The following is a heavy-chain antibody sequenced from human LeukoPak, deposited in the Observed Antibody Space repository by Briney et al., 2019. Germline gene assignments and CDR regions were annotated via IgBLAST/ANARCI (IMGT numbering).Heavy chain of an antibody. Sequence: GESLRISCEGSGYSFTTYWIHWVRQMPGKGLEWMGRIDPSDSYTNYNPSFQGHVTISADKSISTAYLQWSTLKASDTAMYYCARRTNPIAAAGTTVDWFFDPWGRGTLVTVSS. CDR2: IDPSDSYT. V-gene: IGHV5-10-1*01. J-gene: IGHJ2*01. D-gene: IGHD6-13*01. CDR3: ARRTNPIAAAGTTVDWFFDP. CDR1: GYSFTTYW.